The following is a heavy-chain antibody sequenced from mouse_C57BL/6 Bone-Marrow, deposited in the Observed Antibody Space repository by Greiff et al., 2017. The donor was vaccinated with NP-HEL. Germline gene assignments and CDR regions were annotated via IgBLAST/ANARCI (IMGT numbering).Heavy chain of an antibody. CDR1: GYTFTSYW. D-gene: IGHD1-1*01. CDR3: AREGNYYPSSLDY. V-gene: IGHV1-50*01. Sequence: VQLQQPGAELVKPGASVKLSCKASGYTFTSYWMQWVKQRPGQGLEWIGEIDPSDSYTNYNQKLKGKATLTVDTSSSTAYMQLSRLTSYDSAVYYCAREGNYYPSSLDYWGQGTTLTVSS. CDR2: IDPSDSYT. J-gene: IGHJ2*01.